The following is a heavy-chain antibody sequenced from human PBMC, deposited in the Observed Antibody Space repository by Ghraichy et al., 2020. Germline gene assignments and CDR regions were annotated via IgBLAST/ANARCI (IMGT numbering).Heavy chain of an antibody. Sequence: ETLSLTCATSGFTFDDYAMHWVRQAPGKALEWVSFISWVGDTTSYADSVKGRFTISRDNTKNTLFLQMTSLTPEDSAFYYCVKDRTSSWSFDSWGQGTLVTVSS. D-gene: IGHD6-13*01. J-gene: IGHJ4*02. CDR3: VKDRTSSWSFDS. CDR2: ISWVGDTT. V-gene: IGHV3-43D*03. CDR1: GFTFDDYA.